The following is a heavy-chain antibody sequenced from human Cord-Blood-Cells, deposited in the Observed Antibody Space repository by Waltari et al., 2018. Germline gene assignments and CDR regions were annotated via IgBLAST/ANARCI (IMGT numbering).Heavy chain of an antibody. CDR1: GGSFSGYY. Sequence: QVQLQQWGAGLLKPSETLSLTCAVYGGSFSGYYWSRIRQPPGKGLEWIGEINHSGSTNYNPSLKSRVTISVDTSKNQFSLKLSSVTAADTAVYYCASITHYYDSSGYYEYFQHWGQGTLVTVSS. D-gene: IGHD3-22*01. CDR3: ASITHYYDSSGYYEYFQH. V-gene: IGHV4-34*01. J-gene: IGHJ1*01. CDR2: INHSGST.